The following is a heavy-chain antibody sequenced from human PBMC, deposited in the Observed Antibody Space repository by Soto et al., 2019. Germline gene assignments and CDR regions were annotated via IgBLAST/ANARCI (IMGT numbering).Heavy chain of an antibody. CDR3: VRSREGYNLVCDK. D-gene: IGHD5-12*01. J-gene: IGHJ4*02. Sequence: EVQLVESGGGLVQPGGSLRVSCAASGFTFSSYWMHWVRQAPGEGLVWVSRINADGSSTTYADSVKGRFTISRDNAKNTLSLQRNSLRAEDSAIYFCVRSREGYNLVCDKWGQGALVTVSS. V-gene: IGHV3-74*01. CDR2: INADGSST. CDR1: GFTFSSYW.